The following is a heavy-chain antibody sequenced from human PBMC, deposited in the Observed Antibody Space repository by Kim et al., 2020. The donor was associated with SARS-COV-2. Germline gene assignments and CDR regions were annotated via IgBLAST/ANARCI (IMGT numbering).Heavy chain of an antibody. CDR3: AALDSVQVPGGI. V-gene: IGHV3-48*03. J-gene: IGHJ4*02. Sequence: YVDSVKGRFTIARANAKNSVYLQMNSLRSEDTAIYYCAALDSVQVPGGIWGQGTLVTVSS. D-gene: IGHD3-10*01.